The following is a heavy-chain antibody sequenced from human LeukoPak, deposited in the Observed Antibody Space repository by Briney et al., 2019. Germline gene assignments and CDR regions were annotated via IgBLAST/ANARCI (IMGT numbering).Heavy chain of an antibody. CDR1: GFTFDDYG. CDR2: INWNGGST. V-gene: IGHV3-20*04. CDR3: ARGYEAGKGLYSGYDYGTYYFDY. J-gene: IGHJ4*02. D-gene: IGHD5-12*01. Sequence: GGSLRLSCAASGFTFDDYGMSWVRQASGKGLECVSGINWNGGSTGYADSVKGRFTISRDNAKNSLYLQMNSLRAEDTALYYCARGYEAGKGLYSGYDYGTYYFDYWGQGTLVTVSS.